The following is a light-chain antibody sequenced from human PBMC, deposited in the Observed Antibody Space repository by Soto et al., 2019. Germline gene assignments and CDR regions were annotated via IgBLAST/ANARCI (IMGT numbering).Light chain of an antibody. Sequence: DIPMTQSPSTLSGSVGDRVTITCRASQTISSWLAWYQQKPGKDPKLLIYKASTLKSGVPSRFSGSGSGTEFTLTISSLQTDDFATYYCQHYNSYSEAFGQGTKVELK. CDR1: QTISSW. CDR2: KAS. V-gene: IGKV1-5*03. J-gene: IGKJ1*01. CDR3: QHYNSYSEA.